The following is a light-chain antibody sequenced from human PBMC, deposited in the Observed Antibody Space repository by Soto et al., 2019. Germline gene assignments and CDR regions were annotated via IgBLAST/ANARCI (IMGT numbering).Light chain of an antibody. CDR3: SSYAGSNNYVV. CDR2: EVT. V-gene: IGLV2-8*01. Sequence: QSVLTQPPSASGSPGQSVTISCTGTSSDVGGYNYVSWYQQHPGKAPKLMIYEVTMRPSGVPDRFSGSKSGNTASLTVSGLQADDEADYYCSSYAGSNNYVVFGGGTKLTVL. CDR1: SSDVGGYNY. J-gene: IGLJ2*01.